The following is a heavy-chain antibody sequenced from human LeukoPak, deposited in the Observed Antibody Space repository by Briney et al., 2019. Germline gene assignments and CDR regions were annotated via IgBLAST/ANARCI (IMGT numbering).Heavy chain of an antibody. CDR1: GFTFSSYA. Sequence: GGSLRLSCAASGFTFSSYAMHWVRQAPGKGPEWVSYIGARSGITYYADSVQGRFTISRDNAKESVFLQMNGLRVDDTAVYYCARTYDFGRGPPGDAFDNWGQGTPVIVSS. CDR3: ARTYDFGRGPPGDAFDN. J-gene: IGHJ3*02. V-gene: IGHV3-48*01. CDR2: IGARSGIT. D-gene: IGHD3-3*01.